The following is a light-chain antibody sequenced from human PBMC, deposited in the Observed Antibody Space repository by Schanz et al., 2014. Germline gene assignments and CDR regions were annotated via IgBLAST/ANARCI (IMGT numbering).Light chain of an antibody. CDR1: SSDVGGYNY. CDR3: SSHSLTSILV. CDR2: EVS. V-gene: IGLV2-8*01. Sequence: QSVLTQPPSASGSPGQSVTISCTGTSSDVGGYNYVSWYQQHPGKAPKLMIYEVSKRPSGVPDRFSGSKSGNTASLTVSGLQAEDEADYYCSSHSLTSILVFGGGTKVTVL. J-gene: IGLJ2*01.